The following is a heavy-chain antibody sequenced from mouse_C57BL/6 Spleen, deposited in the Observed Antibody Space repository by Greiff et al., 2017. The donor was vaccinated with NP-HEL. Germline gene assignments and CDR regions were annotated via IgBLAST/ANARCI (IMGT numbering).Heavy chain of an antibody. V-gene: IGHV14-3*01. CDR1: GFNIKNTY. J-gene: IGHJ4*01. CDR3: ALRNGYDGYYYAMDY. CDR2: IDPANGNT. D-gene: IGHD2-2*01. Sequence: VHVKQSVAELVRPGASVKLSCTASGFNIKNTYMHWVKQRPEQGLEWIGRIDPANGNTKYAPKFQGKATITADTSSNTAYLQLSSLTSEDTAIYYCALRNGYDGYYYAMDYWGQGTSVTVSS.